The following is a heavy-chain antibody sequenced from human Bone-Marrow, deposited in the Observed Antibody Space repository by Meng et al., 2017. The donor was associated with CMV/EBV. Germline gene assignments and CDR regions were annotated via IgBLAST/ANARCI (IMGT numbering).Heavy chain of an antibody. CDR2: IWYHGRDM. CDR3: ARDLAVGRIWFDP. CDR1: GLTFSNFG. J-gene: IGHJ5*02. V-gene: IGHV3-33*01. Sequence: GESLKISCVASGLTFSNFGMHWVRQAPGKGLEWVADIWYHGRDMYYTDSVKGRFTISRYDSKSTVYLQMNSLRVEDTAVYYCARDLAVGRIWFDPWGQGTLVTVSS. D-gene: IGHD6-19*01.